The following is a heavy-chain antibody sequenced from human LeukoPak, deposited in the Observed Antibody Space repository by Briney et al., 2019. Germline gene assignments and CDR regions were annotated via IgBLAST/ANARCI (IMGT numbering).Heavy chain of an antibody. V-gene: IGHV1-8*01. CDR3: ASSVDGGHDAFDI. Sequence: GASVKVSCKASGYTFTSYDINWVRHATGQGLEWMGWMNPNSGNTGYAQKFQGRVTMTRNTSISTAYMELSSLRSEDTAVYYCASSVDGGHDAFDIWGQGTMVTVSS. D-gene: IGHD4-23*01. CDR2: MNPNSGNT. CDR1: GYTFTSYD. J-gene: IGHJ3*02.